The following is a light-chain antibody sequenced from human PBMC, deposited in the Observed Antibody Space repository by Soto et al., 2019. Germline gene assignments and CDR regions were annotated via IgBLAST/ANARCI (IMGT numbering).Light chain of an antibody. J-gene: IGLJ7*01. V-gene: IGLV2-23*01. Sequence: QSVLTQPASVSGSPGQSITISRTGTSSDVGGSGLVSWYQFHPGKAPKLLIFEGFKRPSGVSNRFSGSKSGSTASLTISGLQAEDEADYYCCSYAGRSTWDVVFGGGTQLTVL. CDR3: CSYAGRSTWDVV. CDR2: EGF. CDR1: SSDVGGSGL.